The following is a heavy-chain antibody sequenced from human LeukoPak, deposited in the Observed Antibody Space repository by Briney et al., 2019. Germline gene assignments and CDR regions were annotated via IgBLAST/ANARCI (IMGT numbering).Heavy chain of an antibody. Sequence: PSETLSLTCTVSGRSIRSVYWNWIRQSAGKGLEWIGRIYATDLTNYNPSLKSRVTLSVDMSKNELSLTLKSVTAADTAVYYCARGFGSGTSPIDLWGRGALVTVSS. CDR1: GRSIRSVY. CDR2: IYATDLT. CDR3: ARGFGSGTSPIDL. D-gene: IGHD3-10*01. V-gene: IGHV4-4*07. J-gene: IGHJ5*02.